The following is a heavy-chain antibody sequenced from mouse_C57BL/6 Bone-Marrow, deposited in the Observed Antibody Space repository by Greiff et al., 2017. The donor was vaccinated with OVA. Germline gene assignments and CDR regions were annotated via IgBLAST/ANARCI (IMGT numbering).Heavy chain of an antibody. CDR1: GYTFTSYW. D-gene: IGHD1-1*01. J-gene: IGHJ1*01. CDR3: ARGDYGSSHWYFDV. CDR2: INPSNGGT. Sequence: QVQLQQPGTELVKPGASVKLSCKASGYTFTSYWMHWVKQRPGQGLEWIGNINPSNGGTNYNEKFKSKATLTVDESSSTAYMQLSSLTSEDSAVYYCARGDYGSSHWYFDVWGSGTTVTVSS. V-gene: IGHV1-53*01.